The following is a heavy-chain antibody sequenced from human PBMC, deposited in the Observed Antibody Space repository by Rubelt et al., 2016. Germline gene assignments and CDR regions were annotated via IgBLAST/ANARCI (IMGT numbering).Heavy chain of an antibody. V-gene: IGHV1-2*02. Sequence: QVQLVQSGAEVKKPGASVKVSCKASGYTFTAYYIHWVRQAPGQGLEWMGWINPNSGDTNSAQNFQGRVTMTRDTSISTVYMELSSLRFDDTAVYYCASDVYRTSCPLYWGQGTLVTVSS. D-gene: IGHD2-2*01. J-gene: IGHJ4*02. CDR2: INPNSGDT. CDR1: GYTFTAYY. CDR3: ASDVYRTSCPLY.